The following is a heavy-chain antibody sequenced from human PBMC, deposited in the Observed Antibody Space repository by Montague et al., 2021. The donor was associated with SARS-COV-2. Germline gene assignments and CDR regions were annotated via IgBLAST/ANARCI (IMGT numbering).Heavy chain of an antibody. CDR1: GGSFSGYY. CDR2: INQSGGT. D-gene: IGHD3-22*01. V-gene: IGHV4-34*01. Sequence: SETLSLTCAVYGGSFSGYYWCWIRQPPGKGLEWIGEINQSGGTNXNPSLKSRVTLSVDTSKKQFSLKLSSLTAADTAVYYCARVAGGYYHDSSAYFDYWGQGSLVTVSS. CDR3: ARVAGGYYHDSSAYFDY. J-gene: IGHJ4*02.